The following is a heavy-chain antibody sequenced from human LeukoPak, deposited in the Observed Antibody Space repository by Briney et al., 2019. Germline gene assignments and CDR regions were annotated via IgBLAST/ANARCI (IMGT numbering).Heavy chain of an antibody. CDR2: INTDGTVT. D-gene: IGHD7-27*01. J-gene: IGHJ5*02. V-gene: IGHV3-74*01. Sequence: GGSLRLSCAASGFTLSSYWMHWVRQVPGKGLVWVSHINTDGTVTHYADSVKGRFTISRDNAKNTLYLQMNDLGAEDTAMYYGTRDRLGWFDAWGQGTQVTVSS. CDR3: TRDRLGWFDA. CDR1: GFTLSSYW.